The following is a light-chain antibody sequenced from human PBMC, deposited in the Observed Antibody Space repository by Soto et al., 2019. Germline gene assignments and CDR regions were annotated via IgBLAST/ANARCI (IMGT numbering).Light chain of an antibody. CDR3: NSNAGSSKV. J-gene: IGLJ1*01. CDR2: EVN. V-gene: IGLV2-8*01. CDR1: SSDVGGYNY. Sequence: QSALTQPPSASGSPGQSVAISCTGTSSDVGGYNYVSWYQQHPGKAPKLMIYEVNKRPSGVPYRFSGSKSGNTASLTVSGLQAEDEAYYYCNSNAGSSKVFGTGTKLTVL.